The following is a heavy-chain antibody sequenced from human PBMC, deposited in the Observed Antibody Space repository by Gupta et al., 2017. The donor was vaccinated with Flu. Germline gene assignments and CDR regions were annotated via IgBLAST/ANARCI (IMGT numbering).Heavy chain of an antibody. V-gene: IGHV2-70*01. J-gene: IGHJ4*02. Sequence: QVTLTESGPALIKPTQTLTLTCSLSGFSLSTYGISMTWIRQPPGKGLEWLGLIDGDDDTYYTSSLKTRLTISKDTSKNQVVLTVTNMGPEDTATYFCARATDGGYSYLDYWGQGILVTVSS. CDR2: IDGDDDT. CDR3: ARATDGGYSYLDY. D-gene: IGHD5-12*01. CDR1: GFSLSTYGIS.